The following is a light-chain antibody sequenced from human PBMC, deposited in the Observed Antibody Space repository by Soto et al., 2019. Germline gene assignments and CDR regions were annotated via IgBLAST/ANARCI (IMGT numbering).Light chain of an antibody. CDR1: QSVSSN. Sequence: EIVMTQSPSTLSVSPGDGATLSCRASQSVSSNLAWYQQKPGQAPRLFISGASTRATGIPARFSGSGSGTEFTLTISSLQSEDFVVYFCQQYSNWPRTFGQGAKVDIK. CDR3: QQYSNWPRT. CDR2: GAS. J-gene: IGKJ1*01. V-gene: IGKV3-15*01.